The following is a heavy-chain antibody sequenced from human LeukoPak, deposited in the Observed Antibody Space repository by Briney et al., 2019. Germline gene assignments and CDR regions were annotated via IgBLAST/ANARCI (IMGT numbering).Heavy chain of an antibody. D-gene: IGHD2-2*01. Sequence: PVKVSCEASGGTFSSYAISWVRQAPGQGLEWMGGIIPIFGTANYAQKFQGRVTITADESTSTAYMELSSLRSEDTAVYYCAGAGVVYYYGMDVWGQGTTVTVSS. V-gene: IGHV1-69*13. CDR1: GGTFSSYA. J-gene: IGHJ6*02. CDR3: AGAGVVYYYGMDV. CDR2: IIPIFGTA.